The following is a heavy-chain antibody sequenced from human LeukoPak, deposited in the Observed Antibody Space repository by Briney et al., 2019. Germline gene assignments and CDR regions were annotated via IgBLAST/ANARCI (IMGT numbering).Heavy chain of an antibody. D-gene: IGHD5-12*01. CDR1: GYTFTSYY. CDR2: INPSGGST. CDR3: ARRHLSGYASDY. Sequence: ASVKVSCKTSGYTFTSYYMHWVRQAPGQGLEWMGIINPSGGSTSYAQKLQGRVTMTTDTSTSTAYMELRSLRSDDTAVYYCARRHLSGYASDYWGQGTLVTVSS. V-gene: IGHV1-46*01. J-gene: IGHJ4*02.